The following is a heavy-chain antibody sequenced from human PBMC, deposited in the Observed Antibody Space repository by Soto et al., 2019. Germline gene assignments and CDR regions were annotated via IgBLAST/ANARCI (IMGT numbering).Heavy chain of an antibody. J-gene: IGHJ6*02. D-gene: IGHD5-18*01. CDR3: AKDSGTAMVTSYYYYGMDV. V-gene: IGHV3-30*18. Sequence: LRLSCAASGFTFSSYGMHWVRQAPGKGLEWVAVISNDGSKKYYADSVKGRFTISRDNSKDTLYLQMNSLRAEDTAVYYCAKDSGTAMVTSYYYYGMDVWGQGTTVTVSS. CDR2: ISNDGSKK. CDR1: GFTFSSYG.